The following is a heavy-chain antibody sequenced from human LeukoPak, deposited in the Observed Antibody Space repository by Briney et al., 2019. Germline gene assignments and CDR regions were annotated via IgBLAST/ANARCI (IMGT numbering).Heavy chain of an antibody. Sequence: PVRSLRLSCAASGFTFSSYAMHWVHQAPGKGLEWVAVISYDGSNKYYADSVKGRFTISRDNSKNTLYLQMNSLRAEDTAVYYCARDPRWEIFGRPGEFDYWGQGTLVTVSS. CDR1: GFTFSSYA. D-gene: IGHD3-3*01. V-gene: IGHV3-30-3*01. J-gene: IGHJ4*02. CDR3: ARDPRWEIFGRPGEFDY. CDR2: ISYDGSNK.